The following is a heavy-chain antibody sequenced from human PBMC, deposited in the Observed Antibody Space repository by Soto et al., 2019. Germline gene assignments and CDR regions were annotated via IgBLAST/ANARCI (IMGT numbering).Heavy chain of an antibody. CDR1: GCTFSTYV. Sequence: PLGSRRRSCAASGCTFSTYVMHWVRQTPVKGPEWVAVISFDGRSKDYADSVKARFTISRDNSKNTLYLQMNSLRAEDTAVYYCAPPATGDYSGSGRDYHYFGVDVWGPGTTVAASS. V-gene: IGHV3-30*03. CDR3: APPATGDYSGSGRDYHYFGVDV. J-gene: IGHJ6*02. CDR2: ISFDGRSK. D-gene: IGHD3-10*01.